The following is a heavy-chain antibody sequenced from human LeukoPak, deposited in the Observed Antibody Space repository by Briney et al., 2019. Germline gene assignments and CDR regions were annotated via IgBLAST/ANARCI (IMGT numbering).Heavy chain of an antibody. D-gene: IGHD5-24*01. Sequence: GGSLRLSCAASGFTFSSYSMNWVRQAPGKGLEWVSSISSSSSYIYYADSVKGRFTISRDNAKNSLYLQMNGLRAEDTAVYYCARGAARMVEMGTIISFEYWGQGTLVTVSS. CDR1: GFTFSSYS. V-gene: IGHV3-21*01. CDR3: ARGAARMVEMGTIISFEY. J-gene: IGHJ4*02. CDR2: ISSSSSYI.